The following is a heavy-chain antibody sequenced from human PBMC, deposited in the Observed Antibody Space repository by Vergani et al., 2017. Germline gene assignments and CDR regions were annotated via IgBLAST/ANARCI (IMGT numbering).Heavy chain of an antibody. CDR3: ARDKXDTVSQGRGYYYYYGMDV. D-gene: IGHD4-11*01. J-gene: IGHJ6*02. V-gene: IGHV3-33*01. CDR2: IWYDGSNK. CDR1: GFTFSSYG. Sequence: QVQLVESGGGVVQPGRSLRLSCAASGFTFSSYGMHWVRQAPGKGLEWVAVIWYDGSNKYYADSVKGRFTISRDNSKNTLYLQMNSLRAEDTAVYYCARDKXDTVSQGRGYYYYYGMDVWGQGTTVTVSS.